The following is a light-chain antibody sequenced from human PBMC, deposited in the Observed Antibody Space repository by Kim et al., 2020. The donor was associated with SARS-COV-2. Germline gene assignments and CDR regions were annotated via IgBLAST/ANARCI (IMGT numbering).Light chain of an antibody. Sequence: DIQMTQSPSSLSASVGDRVTITCQAGQDIYNFLNWYQQKPGRSPKLLIYDASSSHTGVPSRFSGSGSGTYFTLTISSLQPDDFATYYCQQYDKFPYTFGPGTKLEI. CDR2: DAS. J-gene: IGKJ2*01. CDR3: QQYDKFPYT. CDR1: QDIYNF. V-gene: IGKV1-33*01.